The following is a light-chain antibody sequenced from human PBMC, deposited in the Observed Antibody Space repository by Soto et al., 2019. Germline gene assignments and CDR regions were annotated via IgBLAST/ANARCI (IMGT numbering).Light chain of an antibody. Sequence: EIVMTQSPATLSVSPGERATLSCRASQSVSSNLAWYQQKPGQAPRLLIYGASTRATGIPARFSGSGSGTEFTLTISSMQSEDFAVYYCHQYNNWPLTFGGGHKVEIK. CDR2: GAS. CDR1: QSVSSN. CDR3: HQYNNWPLT. V-gene: IGKV3-15*01. J-gene: IGKJ4*01.